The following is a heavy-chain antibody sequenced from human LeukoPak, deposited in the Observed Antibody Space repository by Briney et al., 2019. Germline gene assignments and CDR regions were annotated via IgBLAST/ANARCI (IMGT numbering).Heavy chain of an antibody. CDR2: INSDGSAK. J-gene: IGHJ4*02. CDR1: GFSFSSQW. V-gene: IGHV3-7*01. CDR3: ADLGTSD. Sequence: GGSLRLFCAVSGFSFSSQWMTWVRQAPGTGLEWGATINSDGSAKYLVDCVKGRFTISRDNAKNLVYLQMSILRAQDTAVYYCADLGTSDCGQGTMVTVSS. D-gene: IGHD1-7*01.